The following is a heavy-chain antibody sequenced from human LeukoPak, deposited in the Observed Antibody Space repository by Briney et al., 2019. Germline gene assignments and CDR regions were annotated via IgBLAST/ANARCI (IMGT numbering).Heavy chain of an antibody. Sequence: GGSLRLSCAASGFTFSSYAMHWVRQAPGKGLEWVAVISYDGSNKYYVDSVKGRFTISRDNSKNTLYLQMNSLRAEDTAVYYCARPQMATRSFDYWGQRTLVTVSS. CDR3: ARPQMATRSFDY. CDR1: GFTFSSYA. J-gene: IGHJ4*02. D-gene: IGHD5-24*01. V-gene: IGHV3-30*04. CDR2: ISYDGSNK.